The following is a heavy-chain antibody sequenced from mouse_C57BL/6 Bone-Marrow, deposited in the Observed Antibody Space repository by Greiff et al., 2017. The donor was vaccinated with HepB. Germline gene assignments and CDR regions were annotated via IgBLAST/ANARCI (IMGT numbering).Heavy chain of an antibody. Sequence: QVQLQQPGAELVRPGSSVKLSCKASGYTFTNYWMHWVKQRPIQGLEWIGNIDPYDSETHYNQKFKDKATLTVDKSSSTAYMQLSSLTSEDSAVYYCARWGYWYFDVWGTGTTVTVSS. CDR1: GYTFTNYW. CDR3: ARWGYWYFDV. J-gene: IGHJ1*03. CDR2: IDPYDSET. V-gene: IGHV1-52*01.